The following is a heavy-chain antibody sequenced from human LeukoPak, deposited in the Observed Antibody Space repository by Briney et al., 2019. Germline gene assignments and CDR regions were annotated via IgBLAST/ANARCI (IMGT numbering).Heavy chain of an antibody. D-gene: IGHD6-13*01. Sequence: SETLSLTCTVSGGSISSGSYYWSWIRQPAGKGLEWIGRIYTSGSTNYNPSLKSRVTISVDTSKNQFSLKLSSVTAADTAVYYCARGGRSGSWYYFDYWGQGTLVTVSS. J-gene: IGHJ4*02. V-gene: IGHV4-61*02. CDR2: IYTSGST. CDR3: ARGGRSGSWYYFDY. CDR1: GGSISSGSYY.